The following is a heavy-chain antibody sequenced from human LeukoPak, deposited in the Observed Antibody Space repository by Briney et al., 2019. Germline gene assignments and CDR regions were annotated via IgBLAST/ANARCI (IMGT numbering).Heavy chain of an antibody. V-gene: IGHV3-23*01. CDR3: AKANVDTAMVTAVDY. Sequence: GGSLRLSCAASGFTFSSYAMSWVRQAPGEGLEWVSAISGSGGSTYYADSVKGRFTISRDNSKNTLYLQMNSLRAEDTAVYYCAKANVDTAMVTAVDYWGQGTLVTVSS. J-gene: IGHJ4*02. CDR2: ISGSGGST. CDR1: GFTFSSYA. D-gene: IGHD5-18*01.